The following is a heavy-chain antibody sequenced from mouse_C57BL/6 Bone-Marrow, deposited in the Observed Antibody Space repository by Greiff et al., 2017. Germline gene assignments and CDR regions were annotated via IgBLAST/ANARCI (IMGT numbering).Heavy chain of an antibody. CDR1: GFTFSDYG. D-gene: IGHD1-1*01. J-gene: IGHJ4*01. CDR3: GGYGSHYAMDY. CDR2: ISSGSSTI. Sequence: EVKLVESGGGLVKPGGSLKLSCAASGFTFSDYGMHWVRQAPEKGLEWVAYISSGSSTIYYADTVKGRFTISRDNAKNTLFLQMTSLRYEDTAMYYCGGYGSHYAMDYWGQGTSVTVSS. V-gene: IGHV5-17*01.